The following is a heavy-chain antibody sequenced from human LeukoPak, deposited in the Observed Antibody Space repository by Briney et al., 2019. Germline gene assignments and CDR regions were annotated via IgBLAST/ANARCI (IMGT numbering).Heavy chain of an antibody. V-gene: IGHV3-9*01. D-gene: IGHD3-16*01. Sequence: GRSLRLSCAASGFTFDDYAMHWVRQAPGKGLEWVSGISWNSGSISYADSVKGRFTISRDNAKNSLYLQMNSLRAEDTALYYCAKDQALRGWGQGTLVTVSS. CDR1: GFTFDDYA. CDR2: ISWNSGSI. J-gene: IGHJ4*02. CDR3: AKDQALRG.